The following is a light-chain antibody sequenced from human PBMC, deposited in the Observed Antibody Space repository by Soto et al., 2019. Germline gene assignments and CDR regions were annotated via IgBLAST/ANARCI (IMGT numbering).Light chain of an antibody. CDR3: MQGTHWPPT. CDR2: LGS. J-gene: IGKJ5*01. Sequence: IVLTQSPLSLLVTHGKPASISSRPSHSLLHSNGYTYLDWYLQKPGQSPQLLIYLGSNRDSGVPDRFSGSGSGTDFTLKISRVEAEDVGVYYCMQGTHWPPTFGQGTRLEIK. CDR1: HSLLHSNGYTY. V-gene: IGKV2-28*01.